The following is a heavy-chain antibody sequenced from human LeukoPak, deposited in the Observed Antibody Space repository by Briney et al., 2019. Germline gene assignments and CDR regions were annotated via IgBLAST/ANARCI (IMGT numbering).Heavy chain of an antibody. CDR1: GFTFSSYW. Sequence: GGSLRLSCAASGFTFSSYWMSWVRQAPGKGLEWVANIKQDGSEKYYVDSVKGRFTISRDNAKNSLYLQMNSLRAEDTAVYYCAREGRARDGYNFGFDYWGQGTLVTVSS. D-gene: IGHD5-24*01. CDR2: IKQDGSEK. V-gene: IGHV3-7*01. J-gene: IGHJ4*02. CDR3: AREGRARDGYNFGFDY.